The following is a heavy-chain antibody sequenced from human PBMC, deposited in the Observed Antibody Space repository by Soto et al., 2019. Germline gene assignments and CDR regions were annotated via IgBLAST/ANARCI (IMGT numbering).Heavy chain of an antibody. CDR3: GRTGGESSSWYAFDI. D-gene: IGHD6-13*01. CDR2: ISSSGSTI. CDR1: GFTFSDYY. J-gene: IGHJ3*02. V-gene: IGHV3-11*01. Sequence: GGSLRLSCAASGFTFSDYYMSWIRQAPGKGLEWVSYISSSGSTIYYADSVKGRFTISRDNAKNSQYLQMNSLRAEDTAVDYCGRTGGESSSWYAFDIWGQGTMVTVSS.